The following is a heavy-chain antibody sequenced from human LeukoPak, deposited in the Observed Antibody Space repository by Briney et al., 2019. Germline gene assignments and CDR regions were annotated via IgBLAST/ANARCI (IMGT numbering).Heavy chain of an antibody. J-gene: IGHJ6*02. V-gene: IGHV3-21*04. D-gene: IGHD3-3*01. Sequence: GGSLRLSCAASGFTFSSYSMNWVRQAPGKGLEWVSSISSSSSYIYYADSVKGRFTISRDNAKNSLYLQMNSLRAEDTAVYYCAKNSYYDFWSNGMDVWGQGTTVTVSS. CDR1: GFTFSSYS. CDR3: AKNSYYDFWSNGMDV. CDR2: ISSSSSYI.